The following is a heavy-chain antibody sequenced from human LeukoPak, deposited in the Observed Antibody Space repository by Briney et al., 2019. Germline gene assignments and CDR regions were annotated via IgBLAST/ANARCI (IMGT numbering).Heavy chain of an antibody. CDR3: ARGAGSSWSGLIDY. CDR2: INSDGSNT. D-gene: IGHD6-13*01. J-gene: IGHJ4*02. Sequence: GGSLRLSCAASRFTFSSYWMHWGRQAPGQGLVWGSRINSDGSNTGYAESVKGRFTISRDNAKNTLYVQMNSLSAEDTAVYYCARGAGSSWSGLIDYWGQGTLVTVSS. V-gene: IGHV3-74*01. CDR1: RFTFSSYW.